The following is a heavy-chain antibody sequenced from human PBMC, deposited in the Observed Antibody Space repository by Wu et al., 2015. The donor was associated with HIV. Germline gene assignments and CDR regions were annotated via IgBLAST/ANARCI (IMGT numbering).Heavy chain of an antibody. CDR1: GYIFSNYD. CDR3: ARAGYSYALEGYNWFDP. Sequence: QVQLVQSGAEVKKPGASVRVSCQASGYIFSNYDINWVRQAPGQGLEWMGWMNPDNGNTAFAQKFQGRVTMTRNTSISTAYMELGSLRFDDTAVYYCARAGYSYALEGYNWFDPWGQGTLVSVSA. V-gene: IGHV1-8*01. D-gene: IGHD5-18*01. J-gene: IGHJ5*02. CDR2: MNPDNGNT.